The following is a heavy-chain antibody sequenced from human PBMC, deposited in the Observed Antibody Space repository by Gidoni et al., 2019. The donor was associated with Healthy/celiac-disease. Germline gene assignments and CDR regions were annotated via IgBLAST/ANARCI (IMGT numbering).Heavy chain of an antibody. CDR2: ISGSGGST. CDR3: AKFHCSSTSCYTDYYYGMDV. D-gene: IGHD2-2*02. Sequence: EVQLLESGGGLVQPGGSLRLSCAASGFTFRSYAMSWVRQAPGKGLEWVSAISGSGGSTYYADSVKGRFTIARDNSKNTLYLQMNSLRAEDTAVYDCAKFHCSSTSCYTDYYYGMDVWGQGTTVTVSS. CDR1: GFTFRSYA. J-gene: IGHJ6*02. V-gene: IGHV3-23*01.